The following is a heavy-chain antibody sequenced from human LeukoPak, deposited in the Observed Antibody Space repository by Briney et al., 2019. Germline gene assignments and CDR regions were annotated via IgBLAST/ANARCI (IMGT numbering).Heavy chain of an antibody. CDR1: GFTFSGHS. CDR3: ARGGYSSSWSGAFDI. J-gene: IGHJ3*02. CDR2: IYSGGST. D-gene: IGHD6-13*01. Sequence: GGSLRLSCASSGFTFSGHSMDWVRQAPGKGLEWVSVIYSGGSTYYADSVKGRFTISRDNSKNTLYLQMNSLRAEDTAVYYCARGGYSSSWSGAFDIWGQGTMVTVSS. V-gene: IGHV3-66*01.